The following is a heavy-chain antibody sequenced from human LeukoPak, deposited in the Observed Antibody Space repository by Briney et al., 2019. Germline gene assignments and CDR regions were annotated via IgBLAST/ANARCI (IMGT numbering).Heavy chain of an antibody. J-gene: IGHJ3*02. CDR3: AKDREYYYDSSGYYDAFDI. D-gene: IGHD3-22*01. CDR2: ISGSGGST. Sequence: GSLRLSCAASGFTFSSYAMIWVRQAPGKGLEWVSAISGSGGSTYYADSVKGRFTISRDNSKNTLYLQMNSLRAEDTAVYYCAKDREYYYDSSGYYDAFDIWGQGTMVTVSS. V-gene: IGHV3-23*01. CDR1: GFTFSSYA.